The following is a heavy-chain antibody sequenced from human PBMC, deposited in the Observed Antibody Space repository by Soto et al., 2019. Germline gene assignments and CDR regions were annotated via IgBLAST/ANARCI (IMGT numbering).Heavy chain of an antibody. Sequence: PGGSLRLSCAASGFTFSSYAMSWVRQAPGKGLEWVSAISGSGGSTYYADSVKGRFTISRDNSKNTLYLQMNSLRAEDTAVYYCATLIAAAGTVYFQHWGQGTLVTVSS. CDR2: ISGSGGST. J-gene: IGHJ1*01. V-gene: IGHV3-23*01. CDR1: GFTFSSYA. CDR3: ATLIAAAGTVYFQH. D-gene: IGHD6-13*01.